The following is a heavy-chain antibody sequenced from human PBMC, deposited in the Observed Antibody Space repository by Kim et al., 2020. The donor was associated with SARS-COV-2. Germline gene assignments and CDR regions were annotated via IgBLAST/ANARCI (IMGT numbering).Heavy chain of an antibody. CDR3: ARVRARLLGYYYYSMDV. CDR2: ISGSGGST. D-gene: IGHD2-8*02. CDR1: GFTFSSYA. J-gene: IGHJ6*02. Sequence: GGFLRLSCAASGFTFSSYAMSWVRQAPGMGLEWASVISGSGGSTYYADSVKGRFTISRDNSKNTLYLQMNSLRAEDTAVYYCARVRARLLGYYYYSMDVWGQGTTVTVSS. V-gene: IGHV3-23*01.